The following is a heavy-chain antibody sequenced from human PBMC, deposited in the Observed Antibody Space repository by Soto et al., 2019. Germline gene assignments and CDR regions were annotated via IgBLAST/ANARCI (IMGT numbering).Heavy chain of an antibody. CDR1: GGTFSSYA. CDR3: ARYRPITGTTSIDY. Sequence: QVQLVQSGAEVKKPGSSVKVSCKASGGTFSSYAISWVRQAPGQGLEWMGGIIPIFGTANYAQKFQGRVTITADEYTSTAYMELSSLTSEDTAVYYCARYRPITGTTSIDYWGQGTLVTVSS. V-gene: IGHV1-69*01. J-gene: IGHJ4*02. D-gene: IGHD1-20*01. CDR2: IIPIFGTA.